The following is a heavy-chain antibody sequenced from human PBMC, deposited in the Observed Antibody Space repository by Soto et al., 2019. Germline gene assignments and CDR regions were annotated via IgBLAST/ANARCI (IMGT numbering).Heavy chain of an antibody. CDR2: NSSSSRTI. Sequence: GGSLRLSCAASGFTFSSYSMNWVCQAPGKVLEWVSYNSSSSRTIYYAYSAKCRLTISRDNAKFSLYLLMTSLIDEDTAVYYCARDRESATTQGFDSWGQATLVNISS. V-gene: IGHV3-48*02. J-gene: IGHJ4*02. D-gene: IGHD1-1*01. CDR3: ARDRESATTQGFDS. CDR1: GFTFSSYS.